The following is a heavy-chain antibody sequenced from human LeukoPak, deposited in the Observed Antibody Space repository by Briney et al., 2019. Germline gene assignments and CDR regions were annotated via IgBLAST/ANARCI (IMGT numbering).Heavy chain of an antibody. CDR3: ARDHPVADWAADI. Sequence: TSETLSLTCSVSGGSISSGSYWWSWIRQHPGKGLEWIGFIDYSGSSNYNPSLKSRVTISADPSKNHFSLNLTSVTAADTAVYFCARDHPVADWAADIWGRGTMVTVSS. CDR1: GGSISSGSYW. J-gene: IGHJ3*02. CDR2: IDYSGSS. D-gene: IGHD3-9*01. V-gene: IGHV4-61*03.